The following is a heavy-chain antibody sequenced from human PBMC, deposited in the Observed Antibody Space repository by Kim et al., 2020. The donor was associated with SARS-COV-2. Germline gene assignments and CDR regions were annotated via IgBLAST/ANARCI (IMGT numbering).Heavy chain of an antibody. V-gene: IGHV4-31*03. D-gene: IGHD3-22*01. CDR2: IYYSVST. J-gene: IGHJ5*01. CDR1: GGSISSGGYY. Sequence: SETLSLTCTVSGGSISSGGYYWSWIRHHPGKGLEWIGYIYYSVSTYYNPSLKSRVTITVDTSKNHFSLKLSSVTAADTAVYYCARNIGITMIVVVTGWFDPWGQGTLVTVSS. CDR3: ARNIGITMIVVVTGWFDP.